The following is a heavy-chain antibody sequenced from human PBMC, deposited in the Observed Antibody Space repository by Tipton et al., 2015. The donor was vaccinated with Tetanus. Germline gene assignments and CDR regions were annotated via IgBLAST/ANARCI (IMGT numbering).Heavy chain of an antibody. Sequence: SLRLSCVASGFTFEDHTMHWVRQAPGKGLEWVAVVTWDGGSTFYADSVQGRFTISRDNSKNSLFLQMSSLRTEDTALCYCVRETNGFDSWGQGPPVTVSS. CDR3: VRETNGFDS. CDR2: VTWDGGST. D-gene: IGHD1-26*01. CDR1: GFTFEDHT. V-gene: IGHV3-43*01. J-gene: IGHJ5*01.